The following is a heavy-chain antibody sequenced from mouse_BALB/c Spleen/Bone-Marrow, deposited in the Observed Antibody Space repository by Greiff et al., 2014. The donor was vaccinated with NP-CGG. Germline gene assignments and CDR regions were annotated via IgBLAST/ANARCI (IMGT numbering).Heavy chain of an antibody. CDR3: ARSGRYDGFAY. V-gene: IGHV1-14*01. D-gene: IGHD2-14*01. CDR2: INPYNDGT. J-gene: IGHJ3*01. Sequence: VQLQQSGPELVKPGASVEMSCKASGYTFTSYVMHWVKQKPGQGLEWIGYINPYNDGTKYNEKFKGKATLTSDKSSSTAYMELSSLTSEDSAVYYCARSGRYDGFAYWGQGTLVTVSA. CDR1: GYTFTSYV.